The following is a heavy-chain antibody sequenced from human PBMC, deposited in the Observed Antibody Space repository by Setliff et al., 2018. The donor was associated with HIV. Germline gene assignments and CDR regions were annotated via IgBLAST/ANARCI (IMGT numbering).Heavy chain of an antibody. Sequence: SETLSLTCTVSGDSINKYYWSWIRQPPGKGLEWIGFIYISGSTMYNPSLKSRVTMSLDTSKNQVSLKLTSVTAADTAVYYCARDQADTYNYLLSGAFDFWGQGTMVTVSS. CDR1: GDSINKYY. V-gene: IGHV4-4*09. CDR3: ARDQADTYNYLLSGAFDF. J-gene: IGHJ3*01. CDR2: IYISGST. D-gene: IGHD3-10*01.